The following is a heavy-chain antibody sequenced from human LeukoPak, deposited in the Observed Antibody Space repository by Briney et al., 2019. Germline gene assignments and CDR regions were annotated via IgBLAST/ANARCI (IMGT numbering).Heavy chain of an antibody. CDR1: GGSISSGDYY. Sequence: SETLSLTCAVSGGSISSGDYYWSWIRQPPGKGLEWIGYIYYSGSTYYNPSLKSRVTISVDTSKNQFSLKLSSVTAADTAVYYCARVKIAAAGGFNWFDPWGQGTLVTVSS. J-gene: IGHJ5*02. D-gene: IGHD6-13*01. CDR3: ARVKIAAAGGFNWFDP. CDR2: IYYSGST. V-gene: IGHV4-30-4*01.